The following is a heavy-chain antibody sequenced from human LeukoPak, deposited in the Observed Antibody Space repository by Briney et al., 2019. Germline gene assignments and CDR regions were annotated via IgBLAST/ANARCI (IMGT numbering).Heavy chain of an antibody. V-gene: IGHV3-66*01. Sequence: GGSLRLSCAASGFTVSSNYMSWVRQAPGKGLEWVSVIYSGGSTYYADSVKGRFTISRDNSKNTLYLQMNSLRAEDTAVYYCARDSYYDSSGGDYWGQGTLVTVSS. CDR1: GFTVSSNY. CDR2: IYSGGST. CDR3: ARDSYYDSSGGDY. D-gene: IGHD3-22*01. J-gene: IGHJ4*02.